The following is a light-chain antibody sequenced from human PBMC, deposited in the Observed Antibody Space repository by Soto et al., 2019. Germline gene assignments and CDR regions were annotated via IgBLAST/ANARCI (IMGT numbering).Light chain of an antibody. CDR1: QRVSSNY. CDR3: QQYGSSLYT. V-gene: IGKV3-20*01. CDR2: GAS. J-gene: IGKJ2*01. Sequence: EIGLTQSPGTLSLSQGDRATLFCRGSQRVSSNYLAWYQQRPGQAPRLLIHGASSRATGIPDRFSGSGSGTDFTLTINRLEPEDFAVYYCQQYGSSLYTFGQGTNVDIK.